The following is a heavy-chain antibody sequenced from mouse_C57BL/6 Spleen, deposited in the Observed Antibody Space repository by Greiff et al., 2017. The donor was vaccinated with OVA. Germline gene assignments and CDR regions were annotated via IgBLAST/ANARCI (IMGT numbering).Heavy chain of an antibody. CDR1: GFNIKDDY. Sequence: EVKLVESGAELVRPGASVKLSCTASGFNIKDDYMHWVKQRPEQGLEWIGWIDPENGDTEYASKFQGKATITADTSSNTAYLQLSSLTSEDTAVYYCTLYDYDGFAYWGQGTLVTVSA. CDR3: TLYDYDGFAY. D-gene: IGHD2-4*01. CDR2: IDPENGDT. V-gene: IGHV14-4*01. J-gene: IGHJ3*01.